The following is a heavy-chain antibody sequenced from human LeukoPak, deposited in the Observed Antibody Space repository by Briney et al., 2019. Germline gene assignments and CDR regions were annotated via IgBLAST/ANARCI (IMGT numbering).Heavy chain of an antibody. CDR3: ARYPPDALDI. CDR1: GYTFTAGYY. J-gene: IGHJ3*02. D-gene: IGHD2-2*01. Sequence: GASVKVSCKASGYTFTAGYYMHWVRQAPGQGLEWVGWISTYNGNTNYALKLQGRVTMTTDTSTSTAYMELRSLRSDDTAVYYCARYPPDALDIWGQGTMVTVSS. V-gene: IGHV1-18*04. CDR2: ISTYNGNT.